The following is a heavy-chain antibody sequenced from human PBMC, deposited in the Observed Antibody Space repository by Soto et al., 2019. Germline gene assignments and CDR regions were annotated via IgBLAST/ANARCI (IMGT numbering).Heavy chain of an antibody. Sequence: PSETLSLTCSVSGLSVGTYDYNWAWARHSPAKGLEWLGDIDYSGNAYYNPSLKSRLTMSVDMSKSQFSLTMTSMTAADTAIYFRARDVRSTWQSYYAMDAWGQGTTVTVSS. J-gene: IGHJ6*02. V-gene: IGHV4-31*03. CDR3: ARDVRSTWQSYYAMDA. D-gene: IGHD2-2*01. CDR1: GLSVGTYDYN. CDR2: IDYSGNA.